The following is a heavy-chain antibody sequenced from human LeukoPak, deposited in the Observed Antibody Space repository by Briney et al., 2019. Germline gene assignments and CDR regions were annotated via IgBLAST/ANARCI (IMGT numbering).Heavy chain of an antibody. J-gene: IGHJ5*02. V-gene: IGHV4-4*07. D-gene: IGHD3-10*01. Sequence: PSETLSLTCTVSAGSISSNYLNWLPQPAGKGLEWIGRIFTSGNTDYNPSLNTRVTMSIDTSRNQFSLELSSVTAADTAVYYCARGGVASAGRAFDPWGQGTLVTVSS. CDR1: AGSISSNY. CDR2: IFTSGNT. CDR3: ARGGVASAGRAFDP.